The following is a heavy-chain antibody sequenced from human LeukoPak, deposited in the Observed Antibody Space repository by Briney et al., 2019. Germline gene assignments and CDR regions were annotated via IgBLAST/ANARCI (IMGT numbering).Heavy chain of an antibody. CDR3: ARPIDCSATTCSSPFDY. V-gene: IGHV4-34*01. J-gene: IGHJ4*02. CDR1: GGSISSYY. Sequence: PSETLSLTCTVSGGSISSYYWSWIRQPPGKALEWIGEINHSGSTNHNPSLKSRVTLSIDTSKNQFSLKLRSVTAADTAVYYCARPIDCSATTCSSPFDYWGQGSLVTVSA. CDR2: INHSGST. D-gene: IGHD2-2*01.